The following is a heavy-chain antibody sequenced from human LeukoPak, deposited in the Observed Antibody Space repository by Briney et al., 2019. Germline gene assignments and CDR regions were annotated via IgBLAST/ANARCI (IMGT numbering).Heavy chain of an antibody. D-gene: IGHD3-9*01. CDR2: FDPEDGET. Sequence: GASVKVSCKVSGYTLTELSMHWVRQAPGKGLEWMGGFDPEDGETIYAQKFQGRVTMTEDTSTDTAYMELSSLRSEDTAVYYCARGSDILTCYYYLYYYYYYMDVWGKGTTVTISS. CDR3: ARGSDILTCYYYLYYYYYYMDV. CDR1: GYTLTELS. V-gene: IGHV1-24*01. J-gene: IGHJ6*03.